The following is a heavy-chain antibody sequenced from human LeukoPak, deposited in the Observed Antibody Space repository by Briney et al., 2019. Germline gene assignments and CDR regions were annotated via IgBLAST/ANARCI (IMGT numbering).Heavy chain of an antibody. CDR2: INTTSGGT. V-gene: IGHV1-2*02. D-gene: IGHD5-18*01. Sequence: ASVKVSCKASGCTFTGYYMHWERQAPGQGHERMGWINTTSGGTNYAQKFQGRGTMTRDTSISTAYMELSRMRSRDTAVYYCARDLYSYGHYFDYWGQGTLVTVSS. CDR3: ARDLYSYGHYFDY. CDR1: GCTFTGYY. J-gene: IGHJ4*02.